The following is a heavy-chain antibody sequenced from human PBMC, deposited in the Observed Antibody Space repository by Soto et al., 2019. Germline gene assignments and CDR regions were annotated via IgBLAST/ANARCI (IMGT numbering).Heavy chain of an antibody. CDR1: GFTFSSYA. CDR3: ARVENIVLVPAALTGTEYFQH. V-gene: IGHV3-30-3*01. CDR2: ISYDGSNK. J-gene: IGHJ1*01. D-gene: IGHD2-2*01. Sequence: PGGSLRLSCAASGFTFSSYAMHWVRQAPGKGLEWVAVISYDGSNKYYADSVKGRFTISRDNSKNTLYLQMNSLRAEDTAVYYCARVENIVLVPAALTGTEYFQHWGQGTLVTVSS.